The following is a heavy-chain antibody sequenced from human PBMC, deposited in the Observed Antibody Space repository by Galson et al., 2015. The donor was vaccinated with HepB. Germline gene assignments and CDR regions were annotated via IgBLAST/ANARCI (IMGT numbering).Heavy chain of an antibody. D-gene: IGHD2-21*02. J-gene: IGHJ1*01. Sequence: VRQAPGKGLEWVSGISGSGDNTWYADSVKGRFTISRDNSNNTPYLQMNSLRAEDTAVYYCARPYCGGDCYFAEYFQHWGQGTLVTVSS. V-gene: IGHV3-23*01. CDR3: ARPYCGGDCYFAEYFQH. CDR2: ISGSGDNT.